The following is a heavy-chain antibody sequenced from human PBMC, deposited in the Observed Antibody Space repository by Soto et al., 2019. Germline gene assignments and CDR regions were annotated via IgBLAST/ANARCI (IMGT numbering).Heavy chain of an antibody. Sequence: PGGSLRPSCAASGFTFSSYGMHWVRQAPGKGLEWVAVISYDGSNKYYADSVKGRFTISRDNSKNTLYLQMNSLRAEDTAVYYCAKDPGGSYPFDYWGQGTLVTVSS. D-gene: IGHD1-26*01. CDR1: GFTFSSYG. CDR3: AKDPGGSYPFDY. CDR2: ISYDGSNK. J-gene: IGHJ4*02. V-gene: IGHV3-30*18.